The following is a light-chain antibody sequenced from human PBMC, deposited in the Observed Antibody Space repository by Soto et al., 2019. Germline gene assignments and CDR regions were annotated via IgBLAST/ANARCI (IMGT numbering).Light chain of an antibody. CDR2: EVS. CDR3: SSYTTTTPLA. V-gene: IGLV2-14*01. J-gene: IGLJ3*02. Sequence: QSVLTQPASVSGSPGQSITISCTGTSSDVGDYNYVSWYQQHPGRAPKLMIYEVSNRPSGVSDRFSGSKSGNTASLTISGLQAEDEADYYCSSYTTTTPLAFGGGTKVTVL. CDR1: SSDVGDYNY.